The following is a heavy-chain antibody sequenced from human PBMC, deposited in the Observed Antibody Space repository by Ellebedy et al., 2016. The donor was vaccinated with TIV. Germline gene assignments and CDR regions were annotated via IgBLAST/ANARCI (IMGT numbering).Heavy chain of an antibody. CDR1: GFTFGDYA. Sequence: GGSLRLSXAASGFTFGDYAMSWFRQAPGKGLEWVGFIRSKADGGTTEYAASVKGRFSISRDDSESIAYLQMNSLKTEDTAIYYCTRGPDSSSWYIGLDYWGQGTLVTVSS. J-gene: IGHJ4*02. V-gene: IGHV3-49*03. D-gene: IGHD6-13*01. CDR3: TRGPDSSSWYIGLDY. CDR2: IRSKADGGTT.